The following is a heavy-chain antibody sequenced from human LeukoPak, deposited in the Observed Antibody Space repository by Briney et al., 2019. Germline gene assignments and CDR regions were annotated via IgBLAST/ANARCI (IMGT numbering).Heavy chain of an antibody. CDR3: ATGSVRYSASWYSQEGDY. CDR2: ISVSAGSA. J-gene: IGHJ4*02. D-gene: IGHD6-13*01. V-gene: IGHV3-23*01. Sequence: GGSLRLSCAASGFTFSTYAMSWVRQAPGKGLEWVSAISVSAGSAYYADSVKGRFTISRDNSKNTLYLQMNSLRAEDTAVYYCATGSVRYSASWYSQEGDYWGQGTLVTVSS. CDR1: GFTFSTYA.